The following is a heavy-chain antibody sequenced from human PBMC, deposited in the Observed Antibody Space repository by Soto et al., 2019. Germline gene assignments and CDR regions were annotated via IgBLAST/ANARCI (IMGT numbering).Heavy chain of an antibody. D-gene: IGHD6-13*01. J-gene: IGHJ4*02. Sequence: QVQLQQWGAGLLKPSETLSLTCAVYGGSFSGYYWSWIRQPPGKGLEWIGEINHSGSTNYNPSLKSRVTISVDTSKNQFSLKLSSLTAADTAVYYCARGNLRIAAAGHVDYWGQGTLVTVSS. CDR2: INHSGST. CDR3: ARGNLRIAAAGHVDY. CDR1: GGSFSGYY. V-gene: IGHV4-34*01.